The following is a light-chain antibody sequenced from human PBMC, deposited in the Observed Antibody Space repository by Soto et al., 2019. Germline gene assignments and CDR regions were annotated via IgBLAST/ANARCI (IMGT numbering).Light chain of an antibody. CDR2: SAS. CDR3: QQYGSSLFT. V-gene: IGKV3-20*01. CDR1: QSVSANY. J-gene: IGKJ3*01. Sequence: EIVMTQSPATLSMSPGERATLSCRASQSVSANYLAWYQQKPGQAPRLLIYSASTRATGIPDRFSGSGSGTDFTLTISRLEPEDFAVYYCQQYGSSLFTFGPGTKVDIK.